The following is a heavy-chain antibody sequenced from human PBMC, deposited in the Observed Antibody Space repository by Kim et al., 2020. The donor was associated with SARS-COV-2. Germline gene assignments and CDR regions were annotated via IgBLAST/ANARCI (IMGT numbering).Heavy chain of an antibody. V-gene: IGHV4-39*07. D-gene: IGHD6-13*01. J-gene: IGHJ4*02. CDR3: ARGDSSSWSSEYYFDY. CDR2: IYYSGST. CDR1: GGSISSSSYY. Sequence: SETLSLTCTVSGGSISSSSYYWGWIRQPPGKGLEWIGSIYYSGSTYYNPSLKSRVTISVDTSKNQFSLKLSSVTAADTAVYYCARGDSSSWSSEYYFDYWGQGTLVTVSS.